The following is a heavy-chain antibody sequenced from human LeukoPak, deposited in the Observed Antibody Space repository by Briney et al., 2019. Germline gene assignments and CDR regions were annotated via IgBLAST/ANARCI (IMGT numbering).Heavy chain of an antibody. D-gene: IGHD6-13*01. Sequence: GGSLRLSCAASGFIVSSNYMNWVRQAPGKGLEWVSFISSSSNYMSYADSVKGRFTISRDNAKNSLYLQMNSLRAEDTAVYYCARPLDSSNKYFDYWGQGTLVTVSA. CDR1: GFIVSSNY. CDR3: ARPLDSSNKYFDY. V-gene: IGHV3-21*01. J-gene: IGHJ4*02. CDR2: ISSSSNYM.